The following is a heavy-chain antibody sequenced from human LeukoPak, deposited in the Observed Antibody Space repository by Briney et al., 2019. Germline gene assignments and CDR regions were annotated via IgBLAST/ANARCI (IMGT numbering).Heavy chain of an antibody. J-gene: IGHJ4*02. CDR1: GFSFSSYE. D-gene: IGHD3-16*01. CDR2: ISSSGSTI. Sequence: PGGSLRLSCAASGFSFSSYEMNWVRQAPGKGLEWVSYISSSGSTIYYADSVKGRFTISRDNAKNSLYLQMNSLRAEDTAVYYCARGDYEHDYWGQGTLVTVSS. V-gene: IGHV3-48*03. CDR3: ARGDYEHDY.